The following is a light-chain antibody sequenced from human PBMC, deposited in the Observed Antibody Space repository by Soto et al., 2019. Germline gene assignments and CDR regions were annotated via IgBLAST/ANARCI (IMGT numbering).Light chain of an antibody. Sequence: EIVMTQSPATVPVSPGERVTLSCRASQSVSIDLAWYQQKPGQAPRLLIYGASSRATGIPDRFSGSGSGTDFTLTISRLEPEDFAVYYCQQYGSSPQWTFGQGTKV. CDR3: QQYGSSPQWT. CDR2: GAS. J-gene: IGKJ1*01. CDR1: QSVSID. V-gene: IGKV3-20*01.